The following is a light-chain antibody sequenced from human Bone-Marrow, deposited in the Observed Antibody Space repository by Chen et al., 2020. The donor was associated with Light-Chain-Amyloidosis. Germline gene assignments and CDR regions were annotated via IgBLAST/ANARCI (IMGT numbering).Light chain of an antibody. CDR3: SSYTITNTLV. Sequence: QSALIQPASVPGSPGQSITISCTGTSSDVGGDNHVSWYQQHPDKAPKLMIYEVTNRPSWVPDRFSGSKSDNTASLTISGLQTEDEADYFCSSYTITNTLVFGSGTRVTVL. CDR2: EVT. CDR1: SSDVGGDNH. V-gene: IGLV2-14*01. J-gene: IGLJ1*01.